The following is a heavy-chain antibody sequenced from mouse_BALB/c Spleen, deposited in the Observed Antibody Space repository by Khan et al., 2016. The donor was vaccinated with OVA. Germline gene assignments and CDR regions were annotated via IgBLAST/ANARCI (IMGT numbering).Heavy chain of an antibody. CDR1: GYSITSDYA. J-gene: IGHJ2*01. V-gene: IGHV3-2*02. Sequence: EVQLVETGPGLVKPSQSLSLIRTVTGYSITSDYAWNWIRHFPGNKLEWMGFISYSGNTKYNPSLKSRISITRDTSKNQFFLQLNSVTTEDTATYYCARVYGGDFDYWGQGTTLTVSS. CDR2: ISYSGNT. D-gene: IGHD1-1*01. CDR3: ARVYGGDFDY.